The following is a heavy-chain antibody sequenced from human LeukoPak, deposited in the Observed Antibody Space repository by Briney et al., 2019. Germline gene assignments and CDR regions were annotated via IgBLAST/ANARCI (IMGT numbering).Heavy chain of an antibody. V-gene: IGHV1-69*13. J-gene: IGHJ4*02. CDR1: GGTFSSYA. D-gene: IGHD1-26*01. Sequence: SVKVSCKASGGTFSSYAISWVRQAPGQGLEWMGGIIPIFGTANYAQKFQGRVTITADESTSTAYMELSSLRSEDTAVYYCATKRYSSGSYSVEYENTDYWGQGTLVTVSS. CDR2: IIPIFGTA. CDR3: ATKRYSSGSYSVEYENTDY.